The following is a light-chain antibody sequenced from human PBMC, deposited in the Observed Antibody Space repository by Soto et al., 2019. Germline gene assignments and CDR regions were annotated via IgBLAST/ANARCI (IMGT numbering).Light chain of an antibody. CDR3: SSYAGTNNYMI. Sequence: QSALTQPPSASGSPGQSVTISCSGTSSDVGGYNYVSWYQQDPGKAPKLMIYEVSKRPSGVPNRFSGSKSGNTASLTVSGLQAEDEAHYYCSSYAGTNNYMIFGGGTKLNVL. V-gene: IGLV2-8*01. CDR1: SSDVGGYNY. J-gene: IGLJ2*01. CDR2: EVS.